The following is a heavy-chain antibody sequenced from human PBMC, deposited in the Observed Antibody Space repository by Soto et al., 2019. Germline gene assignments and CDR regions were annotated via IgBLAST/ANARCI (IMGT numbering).Heavy chain of an antibody. Sequence: QVQLQESGPGLVKPSETLSLTCSFSGGSISNYYWSWIRQTPAKGLELLGYISYSGSANYNPSLMCRVTISLDTSKNQFSLNLNSVTAADTAVYYCARMIGSGPFDYWGQGTLVTVSS. V-gene: IGHV4-59*08. CDR3: ARMIGSGPFDY. J-gene: IGHJ4*02. D-gene: IGHD3-10*01. CDR1: GGSISNYY. CDR2: ISYSGSA.